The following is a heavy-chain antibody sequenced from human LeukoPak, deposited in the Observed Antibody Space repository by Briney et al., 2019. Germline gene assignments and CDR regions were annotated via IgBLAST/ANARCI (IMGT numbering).Heavy chain of an antibody. CDR2: IYTSGST. Sequence: SETLSLTCTVSRGSISSYYWSWIRQPAGKGLEWIGRIYTSGSTNYNPSLKSRVTMSVDTSKNQFSLKLSSVTGADTAVYYCARRGYCSGGSCYSRWFDPWGQGTLVTVSS. CDR1: RGSISSYY. J-gene: IGHJ5*02. V-gene: IGHV4-4*07. D-gene: IGHD2-15*01. CDR3: ARRGYCSGGSCYSRWFDP.